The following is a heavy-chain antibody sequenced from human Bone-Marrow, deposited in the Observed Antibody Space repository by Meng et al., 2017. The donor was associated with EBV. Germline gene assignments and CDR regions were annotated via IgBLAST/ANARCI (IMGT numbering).Heavy chain of an antibody. CDR1: GGPVRNYA. CDR3: ASESGRGYTPDY. V-gene: IGHV1-69*01. CDR2: FLPTLGAP. D-gene: IGHD3-10*01. Sequence: VQLVRAAAEVKKPGSSVKVSCKSSGGPVRNYAVSWVRQAPGQGLEWLGGFLPTLGAPNYAQKFHGRVTITADESTSTHYMDLSSLRSDDTAVYYCASESGRGYTPDYWGQGTLVTVSS. J-gene: IGHJ4*02.